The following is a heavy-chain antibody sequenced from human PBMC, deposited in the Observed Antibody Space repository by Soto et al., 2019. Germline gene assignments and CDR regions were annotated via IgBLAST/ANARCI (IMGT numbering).Heavy chain of an antibody. CDR2: IYYSGST. J-gene: IGHJ6*02. D-gene: IGHD5-12*01. CDR1: GGSISSGGYY. V-gene: IGHV4-31*03. CDR3: ARDRRAPPHLDIVATSGMDV. Sequence: SETLSLTCTVSGGSISSGGYYWSWIRQHPGKGLEWIGYIYYSGSTYYNPSLKSRVTISVDTSKNRFSLKLSSVTAADTAVYYCARDRRAPPHLDIVATSGMDVWGQGTTVTVSS.